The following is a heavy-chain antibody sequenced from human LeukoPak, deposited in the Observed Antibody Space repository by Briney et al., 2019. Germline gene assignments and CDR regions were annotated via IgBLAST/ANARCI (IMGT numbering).Heavy chain of an antibody. D-gene: IGHD6-13*01. V-gene: IGHV4-30-2*01. CDR3: GRGGIAAAASGIDY. Sequence: PSETLSLTCAVPGCSISSGGYSWSWIRQPPGKGLEWIGYIYQNGNTYYNPSLKSRVTISVVRSKNQCFLNLSSVTDADTAVYYCGRGGIAAAASGIDYWGQGTLVAVSS. CDR2: IYQNGNT. J-gene: IGHJ4*02. CDR1: GCSISSGGYS.